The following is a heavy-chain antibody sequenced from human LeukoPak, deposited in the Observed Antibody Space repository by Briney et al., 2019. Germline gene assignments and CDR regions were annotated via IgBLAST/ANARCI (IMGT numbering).Heavy chain of an antibody. V-gene: IGHV3-53*01. CDR2: IYSGGRT. D-gene: IGHD3-9*01. Sequence: PGGSLRLSCAASGFTFSSYWMSWVRQAPGKGLEWVSIIYSGGRTYYADSVKGRFTISRDSSKNTLYLQMNSLRAEDTAVYYCAREGILTGFGGKGMDVWGQGTTVTVSS. CDR1: GFTFSSYW. J-gene: IGHJ6*02. CDR3: AREGILTGFGGKGMDV.